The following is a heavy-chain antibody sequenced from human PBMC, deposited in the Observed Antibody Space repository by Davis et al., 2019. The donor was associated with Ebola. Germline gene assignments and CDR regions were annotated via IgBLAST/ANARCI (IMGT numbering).Heavy chain of an antibody. CDR3: TDVGAGSDY. CDR1: GFSFSDHW. D-gene: IGHD3-16*01. CDR2: IKNKADSYTT. V-gene: IGHV3-72*01. Sequence: GESLKISCAASGFSFSDHWMDWVRQAPGKGLEWVGQIKNKADSYTTQYAASVKGRFSVSRDDSKNSLYLQMNSLKTEDTAIYYCTDVGAGSDYWGQGTLVIVSS. J-gene: IGHJ4*02.